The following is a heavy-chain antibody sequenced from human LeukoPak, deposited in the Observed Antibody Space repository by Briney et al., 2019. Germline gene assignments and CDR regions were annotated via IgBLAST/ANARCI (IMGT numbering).Heavy chain of an antibody. J-gene: IGHJ3*02. CDR3: ARDGSDVFWSGYSLFRLGDAFDI. V-gene: IGHV3-21*01. CDR2: ISSSSSYI. D-gene: IGHD3-3*01. CDR1: GFTFSSYS. Sequence: GGSLRLSCAASGFTFSSYSMNWVRQAPGKGLEWVSSISSSSSYIYYADSVKGRFTISRDNAKNSLYLQMNSLRAEDTAVYYCARDGSDVFWSGYSLFRLGDAFDIWGQGTMVTVSS.